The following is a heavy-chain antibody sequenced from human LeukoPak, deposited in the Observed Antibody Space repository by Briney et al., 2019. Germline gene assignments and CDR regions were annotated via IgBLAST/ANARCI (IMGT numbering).Heavy chain of an antibody. J-gene: IGHJ3*02. CDR1: GFTFSSYS. CDR2: ISSSSSYI. V-gene: IGHV3-21*01. CDR3: ARQTYYGSGSYYNGDAFDI. D-gene: IGHD3-10*01. Sequence: PGGSLRLSCAASGFTFSSYSMNWVRQAPGNGLEWASSISSSSSYIYYADSVKGRFTISRDNAKDSLYLQMNSLRAEDTAVYYCARQTYYGSGSYYNGDAFDIWGQGTMVTVSS.